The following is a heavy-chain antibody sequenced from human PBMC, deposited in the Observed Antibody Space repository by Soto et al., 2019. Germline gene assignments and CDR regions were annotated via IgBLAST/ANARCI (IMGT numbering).Heavy chain of an antibody. Sequence: QVQLQQWGAGLLKPSETLSLTCAVYGGSFSGYYWSWIRQPPGKGLEWIGEINHSGSTNYNPSLKSLVTISVDTSKNQFSLKLSSVTAADTAVYYCASGVSSSIFDYWGQGTLVTVSS. D-gene: IGHD6-6*01. CDR2: INHSGST. J-gene: IGHJ4*02. CDR1: GGSFSGYY. CDR3: ASGVSSSIFDY. V-gene: IGHV4-34*01.